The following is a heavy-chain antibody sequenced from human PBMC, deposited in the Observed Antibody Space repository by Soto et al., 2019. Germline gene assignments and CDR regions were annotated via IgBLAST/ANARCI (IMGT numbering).Heavy chain of an antibody. J-gene: IGHJ4*02. V-gene: IGHV4-59*11. Sequence: QVQLQESGPGLVKPSETLSLTCTVSGGSISNHYWSWIRQPPGKGLEWIGYIYYNGNTNYNPSLKSRVTMSVDTSKYQFSLKLSSVTAADPAVYYCARSNWYSEYWGQGTLVTVSS. CDR1: GGSISNHY. CDR2: IYYNGNT. CDR3: ARSNWYSEY. D-gene: IGHD7-27*01.